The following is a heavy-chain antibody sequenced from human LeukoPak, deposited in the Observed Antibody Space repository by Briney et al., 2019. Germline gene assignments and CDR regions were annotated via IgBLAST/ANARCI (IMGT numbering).Heavy chain of an antibody. J-gene: IGHJ6*03. V-gene: IGHV3-53*01. CDR2: IYSGGST. D-gene: IGHD3-10*01. CDR1: GFTFRSYA. Sequence: GGSLRLSCAASGFTFRSYAMSWVRQAPGKGLEWVSVIYSGGSTFYADSVKGRFTISRDNSKNTLYLQMNSLRGEDTAVYYCAREPVRGGTLYYMDVWGKGTTVTISS. CDR3: AREPVRGGTLYYMDV.